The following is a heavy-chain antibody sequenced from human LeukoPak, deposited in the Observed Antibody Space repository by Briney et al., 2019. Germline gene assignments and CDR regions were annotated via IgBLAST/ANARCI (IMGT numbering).Heavy chain of an antibody. Sequence: GGSLRLSCAASGFTFDDYTMHWVRQAPGKGLEWVSLISWDGGSTYYADSVKGRFTISRDNSKNSLYLQMNSLRTEDTALYYCAKDGGAVAHPPYYYGMDVWGQGTTVTVSS. CDR2: ISWDGGST. CDR3: AKDGGAVAHPPYYYGMDV. CDR1: GFTFDDYT. J-gene: IGHJ6*02. D-gene: IGHD6-19*01. V-gene: IGHV3-43*01.